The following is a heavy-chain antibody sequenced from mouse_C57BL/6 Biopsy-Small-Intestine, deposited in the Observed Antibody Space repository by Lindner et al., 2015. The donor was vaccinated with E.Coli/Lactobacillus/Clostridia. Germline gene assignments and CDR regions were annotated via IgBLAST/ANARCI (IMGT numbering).Heavy chain of an antibody. Sequence: VQLQESGPELVKPGASVKLSCKASGYTFPKYTIHWVKQRSGQGLEWIGWFYPGSDSVQYNEKFRDKATLTADKSSSTVYMERSRLTSEDSAVYFCARHEAHYGNYGYWGQGTTLTVSS. CDR2: FYPGSDSV. V-gene: IGHV1-62-2*01. CDR1: GYTFPKYT. CDR3: ARHEAHYGNYGY. D-gene: IGHD2-1*01. J-gene: IGHJ2*01.